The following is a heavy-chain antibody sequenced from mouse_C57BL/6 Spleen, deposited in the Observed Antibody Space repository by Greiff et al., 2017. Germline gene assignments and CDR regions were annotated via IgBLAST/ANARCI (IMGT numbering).Heavy chain of an antibody. Sequence: VQLQQSGPELVKPGASVKIPCKASGYTFTDYNMDWVKQSHGKSLEWIGDINPNNGGTIYNQKFKGKATLTVDKSSSTAYMELSSLTSEDTAVYYCARKGNDYDWYVDVWGTGTTVTVSS. J-gene: IGHJ1*03. CDR2: INPNNGGT. CDR3: ARKGNDYDWYVDV. D-gene: IGHD2-4*01. V-gene: IGHV1-18*01. CDR1: GYTFTDYN.